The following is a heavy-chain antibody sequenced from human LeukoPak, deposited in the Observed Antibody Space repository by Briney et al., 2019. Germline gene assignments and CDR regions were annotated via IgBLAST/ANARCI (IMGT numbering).Heavy chain of an antibody. CDR3: ARHVSWFDP. CDR1: RGSFSGYY. Sequence: KPSETLSLTCAVYRGSFSGYYWSWIRQPPGKGLEWIGEINHSGTTNYNPSLKSRVTISVDTSKNQFSLKLSSVTAADTAVYYCARHVSWFDPWGQGTLVTVSS. J-gene: IGHJ5*02. D-gene: IGHD2-8*01. CDR2: INHSGTT. V-gene: IGHV4-34*01.